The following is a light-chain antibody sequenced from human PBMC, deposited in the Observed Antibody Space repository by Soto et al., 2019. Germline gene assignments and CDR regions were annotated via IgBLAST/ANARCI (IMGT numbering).Light chain of an antibody. CDR1: QNINTY. CDR3: QHRDNWPPGAT. V-gene: IGKV3-11*01. J-gene: IGKJ4*01. CDR2: DAS. Sequence: EIVLTQSPATLSLSPGERATLSCRASQNINTYLAWYQQKPGQAPRRLIYDASKRATGIPARFSGSGSGTDFTLTISSLEPEDFAVYYWQHRDNWPPGATFGGGTKVEIK.